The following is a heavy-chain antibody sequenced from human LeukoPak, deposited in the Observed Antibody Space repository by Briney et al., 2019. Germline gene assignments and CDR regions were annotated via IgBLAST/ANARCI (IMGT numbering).Heavy chain of an antibody. D-gene: IGHD1-26*01. V-gene: IGHV1-8*03. J-gene: IGHJ5*02. CDR2: MNPNSGNT. Sequence: ASVKVSCKASGYTFTSYDINWVRQATGQGLEWMGWMNPNSGNTGYAQKFQGRVTITRNTSISTAYMELSSLRSDDTAVYYCARDNSVGDNAWWFDPWGQGTLVTVSS. CDR1: GYTFTSYD. CDR3: ARDNSVGDNAWWFDP.